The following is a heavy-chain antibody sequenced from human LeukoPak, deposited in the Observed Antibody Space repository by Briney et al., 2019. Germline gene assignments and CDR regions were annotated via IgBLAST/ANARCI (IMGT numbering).Heavy chain of an antibody. J-gene: IGHJ3*02. D-gene: IGHD3-16*01. Sequence: GGSLRLSCAASGFTFSYFGMSWVRQAPGKGLEWVSSISSSGGTTYSADSVKGRFTISRDNTKNTLYLQMNSLRAEDTAVFYCAKDRDDYVWGSYLGAFDIWGQGTMVTVSS. CDR2: ISSSGGTT. CDR1: GFTFSYFG. CDR3: AKDRDDYVWGSYLGAFDI. V-gene: IGHV3-23*01.